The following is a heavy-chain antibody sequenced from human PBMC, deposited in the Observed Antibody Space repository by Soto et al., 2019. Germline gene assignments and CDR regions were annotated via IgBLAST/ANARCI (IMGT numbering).Heavy chain of an antibody. CDR3: ARTYYDILTGYYHDDNSFDP. V-gene: IGHV4-59*01. D-gene: IGHD3-9*01. J-gene: IGHJ5*02. CDR2: IYYSGST. Sequence: SETLFLTCTVSGGSISSYYWSWIRQPPGKGLEWIGYIYYSGSTNYNPSLKSRVTISVDTSKNQFSLKLSSVTAADTAVYYCARTYYDILTGYYHDDNSFDPWGQGTLVTVSS. CDR1: GGSISSYY.